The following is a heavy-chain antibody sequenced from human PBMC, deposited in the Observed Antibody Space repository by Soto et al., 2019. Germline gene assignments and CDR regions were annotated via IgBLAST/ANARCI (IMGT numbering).Heavy chain of an antibody. CDR2: IRPSTSHI. CDR1: GFTFSSCT. J-gene: IGHJ6*02. D-gene: IGHD2-15*01. Sequence: EVHLVESGGGLVKPGGSLRLSCEVCGFTFSSCTMNGVRQAPGKGLEWVSSIRPSTSHIYYTDSVKGRLTISRDNPNTSLCPPMTSRGAEDTAVYYCSGCSGGACHRNYGMDVWGQGTTVTVSS. V-gene: IGHV3-21*01. CDR3: SGCSGGACHRNYGMDV.